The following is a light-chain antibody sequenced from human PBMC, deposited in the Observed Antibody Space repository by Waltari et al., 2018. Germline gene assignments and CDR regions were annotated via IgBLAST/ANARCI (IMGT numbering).Light chain of an antibody. CDR3: SSYAGSNNPWV. Sequence: QSALPQSPSASGSPGQSVTVSCTGTRSDVGGYTYVSWYQHHPGKAPKLMIYEVTTRPSGVPDRFSGSKSGNTASLTVSGLQAEDEADYYCSSYAGSNNPWVFGGGTKLTVL. CDR1: RSDVGGYTY. CDR2: EVT. V-gene: IGLV2-8*01. J-gene: IGLJ3*02.